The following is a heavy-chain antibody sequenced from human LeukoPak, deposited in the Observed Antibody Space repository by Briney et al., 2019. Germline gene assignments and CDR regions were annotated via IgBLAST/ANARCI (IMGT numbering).Heavy chain of an antibody. CDR1: GYTFTSYA. D-gene: IGHD3-9*01. J-gene: IGHJ5*02. CDR2: ISAYNGNT. Sequence: ASVKVSCKASGYTFTSYAISWVRQAPGQGLEWMGWISAYNGNTNYAQKLQGRVTMTTDTSTSTAYMELRSLRSDDTAVYYCARVLYYDMLTGYSNWFDPWGQGTLVTVSS. V-gene: IGHV1-18*01. CDR3: ARVLYYDMLTGYSNWFDP.